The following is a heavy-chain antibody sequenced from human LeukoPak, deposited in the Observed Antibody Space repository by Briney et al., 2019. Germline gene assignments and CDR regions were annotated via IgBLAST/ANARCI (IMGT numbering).Heavy chain of an antibody. D-gene: IGHD6-19*01. Sequence: SETLSLTCTVSGGSISSYYWSWIRQPPGKGLEWIGYIYYSGSTNYNPSLKSRVTISVDTSKNQFSLKLSSVTAADTAVYYCARVKGYSSGWSDGGFDYWGQGTLVTVSS. CDR2: IYYSGST. CDR1: GGSISSYY. J-gene: IGHJ4*02. CDR3: ARVKGYSSGWSDGGFDY. V-gene: IGHV4-59*01.